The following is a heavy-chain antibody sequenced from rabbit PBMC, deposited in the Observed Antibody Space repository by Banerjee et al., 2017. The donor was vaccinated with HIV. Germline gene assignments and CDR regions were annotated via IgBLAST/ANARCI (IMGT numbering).Heavy chain of an antibody. CDR1: GIDFSSYG. D-gene: IGHD4-1*01. CDR2: IYTDSGIT. J-gene: IGHJ4*01. CDR3: AGDLAGVIGWNFGL. V-gene: IGHV1S45*01. Sequence: QEQVVESGGGLVTLGGSLKLSCKASGIDFSSYGISWVRQAPGKGLEWIACIYTDSGITYYATWARGRFTISKTLSTTVTLQMTSLTAADTATYFCAGDLAGVIGWNFGLWGPGTLVTV.